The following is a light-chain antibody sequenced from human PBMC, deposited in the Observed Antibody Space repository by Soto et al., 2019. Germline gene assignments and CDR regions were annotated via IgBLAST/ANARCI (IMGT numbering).Light chain of an antibody. J-gene: IGKJ4*01. V-gene: IGKV3-11*01. Sequence: EIVLTQSPATLSLSPGERATLSCRASQSVNNYLAWYQQKPGQAPRLLIYDASNRATGIPARFSGSGSGTDFALTVSTLEPEDFAVYYCQQRSNWPLTFGGGTKLEIK. CDR1: QSVNNY. CDR2: DAS. CDR3: QQRSNWPLT.